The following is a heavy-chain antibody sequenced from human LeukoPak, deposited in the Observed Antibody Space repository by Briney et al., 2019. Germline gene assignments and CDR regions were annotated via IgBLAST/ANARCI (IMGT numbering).Heavy chain of an antibody. J-gene: IGHJ4*02. CDR1: GYTLTELS. CDR2: FDPEDGET. Sequence: GASVKVSCKVSGYTLTELSMHWVRQAPGKGLEWMGGFDPEDGETIYAQKFQGRVTMTEDTSTDTAYMELSSLRSEDTAVYYCARGYYDYVWPAGSLNYWGQGTLVTVSS. CDR3: ARGYYDYVWPAGSLNY. V-gene: IGHV1-24*01. D-gene: IGHD3-16*01.